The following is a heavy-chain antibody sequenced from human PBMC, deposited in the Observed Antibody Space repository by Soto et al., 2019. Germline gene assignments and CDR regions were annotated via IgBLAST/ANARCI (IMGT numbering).Heavy chain of an antibody. CDR1: GFTFSSYS. V-gene: IGHV3-21*01. Sequence: PVGSLRLSCAASGFTFSSYSMNWVRQAPGKGLEWVSSISSSSSYIYYADSVKGRFTISRDNAKNSLYLQMNSLRAEDTAVYYCARDLDYYDSSGYYVLDYWGQGTLVTVSS. CDR2: ISSSSSYI. D-gene: IGHD3-22*01. J-gene: IGHJ4*02. CDR3: ARDLDYYDSSGYYVLDY.